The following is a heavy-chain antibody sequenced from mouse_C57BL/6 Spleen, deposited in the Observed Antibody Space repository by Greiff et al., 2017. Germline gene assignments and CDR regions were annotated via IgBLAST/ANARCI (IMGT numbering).Heavy chain of an antibody. D-gene: IGHD2-5*01. CDR3: ARGEYYNNLFAY. CDR1: GYAFTNYL. CDR2: INPGSGGT. J-gene: IGHJ3*01. V-gene: IGHV1-54*01. Sequence: QVQLQQPGAELVRPGTSVKVSCKASGYAFTNYLIEWVKQRPGQGLEWIGVINPGSGGTNYNEKFKGKATLTADKSSSTAYMQLSSLTSEDSAVYFCARGEYYNNLFAYWGQGTLVTVSA.